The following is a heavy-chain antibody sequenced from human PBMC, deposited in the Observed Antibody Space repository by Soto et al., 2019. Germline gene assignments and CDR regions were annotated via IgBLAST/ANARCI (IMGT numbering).Heavy chain of an antibody. CDR1: GGSFSGYY. CDR2: INHSGST. Sequence: PSETLSLTCAVYGGSFSGYYWSWIRQPPGKGLEWIGEINHSGSTNYNPSLKSRVTISVDTSKNQFSLKLSSVTAADTAVYYCARGVLVAAAGTRWFDPWGQGTLVTVSS. V-gene: IGHV4-34*01. D-gene: IGHD6-13*01. J-gene: IGHJ5*02. CDR3: ARGVLVAAAGTRWFDP.